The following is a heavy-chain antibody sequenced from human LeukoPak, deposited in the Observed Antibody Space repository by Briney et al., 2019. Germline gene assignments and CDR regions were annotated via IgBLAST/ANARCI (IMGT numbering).Heavy chain of an antibody. D-gene: IGHD3-10*01. CDR1: GYTFTSYD. CDR3: ARANPYDNKGYSPELRY. CDR2: SDPNTGAT. J-gene: IGHJ4*02. V-gene: IGHV1-2*02. Sequence: ASVKVSCKASGYTFTSYDINWLRQAPGQGFEWIGWSDPNTGATKYENFQGRVTMTTDTSIRTAYMDLTRLTSDDTAVYYCARANPYDNKGYSPELRYWGQGTLVTVSS.